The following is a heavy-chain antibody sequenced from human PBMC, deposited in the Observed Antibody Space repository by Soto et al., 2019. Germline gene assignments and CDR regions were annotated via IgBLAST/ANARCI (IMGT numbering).Heavy chain of an antibody. CDR3: AHAGDYDLLSFDH. CDR1: GFSRTTTHMG. V-gene: IGHV2-5*02. D-gene: IGHD4-17*01. J-gene: IGHJ4*02. Sequence: QITLKESGPPLVRPAQTLTLTCGFAGFSRTTTHMGVAWIRQHPGEALEWLALIYWDDDKRYSPSLKNRLAISKDTSRNRVVLTITNMNPEDTGTYFCAHAGDYDLLSFDHWGPGTLVTVSS. CDR2: IYWDDDK.